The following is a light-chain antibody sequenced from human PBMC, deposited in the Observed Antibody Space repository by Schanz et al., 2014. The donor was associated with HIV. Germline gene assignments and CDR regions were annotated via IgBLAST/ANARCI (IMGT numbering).Light chain of an antibody. CDR1: QSVKSNF. CDR2: GAS. CDR3: HHYGDSRGT. Sequence: EIVLTQSPGTLSLSPGERGTLSCRASQSVKSNFIGWYQQKPGQAPRLLIFGASNRATGIPDRFSGGVSGTDFTLTISRLEPDDFAVYYCHHYGDSRGTFGGGTEVDI. V-gene: IGKV3-20*01. J-gene: IGKJ4*02.